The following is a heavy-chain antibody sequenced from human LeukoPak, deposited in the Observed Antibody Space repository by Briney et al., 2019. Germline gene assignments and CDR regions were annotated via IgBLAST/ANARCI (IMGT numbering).Heavy chain of an antibody. CDR1: GDSVRSDTYY. CDR3: ARYKYYNNDNEYFDY. D-gene: IGHD4-11*01. CDR2: IYYSGST. J-gene: IGHJ4*02. Sequence: SETPSLTCTVSGDSVRSDTYYWSWIRQPPGKGLEWIGYIYYSGSTNYNPSLKSRVTISVDTSKNQFSLKLSSVTAADTAVYYCARYKYYNNDNEYFDYWGQGTLVTVSS. V-gene: IGHV4-61*01.